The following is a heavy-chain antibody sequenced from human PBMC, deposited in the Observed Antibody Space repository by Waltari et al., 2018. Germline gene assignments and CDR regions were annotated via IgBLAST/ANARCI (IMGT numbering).Heavy chain of an antibody. Sequence: QVQLQESGPGLVKPSETLSLTCTVSGGSISSYYWSWIRQPPGKGLEWIGYIYYSGSTNYNPTLKSRVTISVDTSKNQFSLKLRSVNAADTAVYYCASMGANDYWGQGTLVTVSS. D-gene: IGHD1-26*01. CDR1: GGSISSYY. CDR3: ASMGANDY. V-gene: IGHV4-59*01. J-gene: IGHJ4*02. CDR2: IYYSGST.